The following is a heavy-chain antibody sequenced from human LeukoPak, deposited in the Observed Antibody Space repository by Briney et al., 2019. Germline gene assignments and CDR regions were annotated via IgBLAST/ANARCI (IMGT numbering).Heavy chain of an antibody. CDR3: ARDIYQLLLAGDYGMDV. CDR2: ISSSSSYI. Sequence: GGSLRLSCAASGFTFSSYSMNWVRQAPGKGLEWVSSISSSSSYIYYADSVKGRFTISRDNAKNSLYLQMNSLRAEDTAVYYCARDIYQLLLAGDYGMDVWGQGTTVTVSS. J-gene: IGHJ6*02. D-gene: IGHD2-2*01. V-gene: IGHV3-21*01. CDR1: GFTFSSYS.